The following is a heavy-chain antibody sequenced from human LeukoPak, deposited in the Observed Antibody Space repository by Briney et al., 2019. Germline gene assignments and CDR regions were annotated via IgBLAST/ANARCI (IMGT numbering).Heavy chain of an antibody. CDR2: ISGSGGTT. V-gene: IGHV3-23*01. Sequence: GGSLRLSCAASGFTFSTYAMSWVRQAPGKGLEWVSAISGSGGTTYYADSVKGRFTISRDNSKNTLYLQMNGLRAEDTAVYYCAKDADWIPNWGAFDIWGQGTMVTVSS. D-gene: IGHD3-9*01. CDR3: AKDADWIPNWGAFDI. J-gene: IGHJ3*02. CDR1: GFTFSTYA.